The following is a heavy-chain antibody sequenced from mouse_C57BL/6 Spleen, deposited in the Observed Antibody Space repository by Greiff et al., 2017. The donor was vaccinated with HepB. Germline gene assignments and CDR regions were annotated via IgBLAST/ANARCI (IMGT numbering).Heavy chain of an antibody. CDR2: ISSGGSYT. Sequence: EVKLMESGGDLVKPGGSLKLSCAASGFTFSSYGMSWVRQTPDKRLEWVATISSGGSYTYYPDSVKGRFTISRDNAKNTLYLQMSSLKSEDTAMYYCARRDDGYSAWFAYWGQGTLVTVSA. CDR1: GFTFSSYG. D-gene: IGHD2-3*01. V-gene: IGHV5-6*02. CDR3: ARRDDGYSAWFAY. J-gene: IGHJ3*01.